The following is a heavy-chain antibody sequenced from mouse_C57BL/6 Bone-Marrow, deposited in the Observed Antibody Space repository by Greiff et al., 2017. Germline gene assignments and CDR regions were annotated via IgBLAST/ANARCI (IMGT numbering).Heavy chain of an antibody. D-gene: IGHD2-3*01. CDR2: IDPENGDT. J-gene: IGHJ3*01. CDR1: GFNIKDDY. CDR3: TTEWLLPWFAY. V-gene: IGHV14-4*01. Sequence: DVKLVESGAELVRPGASVKLSCTASGFNIKDDYMHWVKQRPEQGLEWIGWIDPENGDTEYASKFQGKATITADTSSNTAYLQLSSLTSEDTAVYYCTTEWLLPWFAYWGQGTLVTVSA.